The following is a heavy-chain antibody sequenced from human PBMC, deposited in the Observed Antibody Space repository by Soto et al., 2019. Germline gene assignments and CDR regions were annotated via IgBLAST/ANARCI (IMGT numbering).Heavy chain of an antibody. CDR2: IYPGDSDT. Sequence: PGESLKISCKASGFTFTSYWIAWVRQMPGKGLEWMGIIYPGDSDTSYSPSFQGQVTISADKSINTAYLQWSSLKASDTAMYYCAKHEGYCSSTTCSNFDHWGQGTLVTVSS. V-gene: IGHV5-51*01. CDR3: AKHEGYCSSTTCSNFDH. CDR1: GFTFTSYW. J-gene: IGHJ4*02. D-gene: IGHD2-2*01.